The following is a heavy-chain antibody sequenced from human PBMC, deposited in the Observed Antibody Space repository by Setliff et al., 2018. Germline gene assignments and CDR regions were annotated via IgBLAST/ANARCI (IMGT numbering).Heavy chain of an antibody. V-gene: IGHV3-20*04. CDR2: IHWNGGGT. CDR3: AREGESGWYGGGIDS. J-gene: IGHJ4*02. Sequence: PGGSLRLSCAATGFTFDDYGMSWVRQAPGKGLEWVSGIHWNGGGTAYADSVKGRFTITKENAKKSLYLQMNTLRAEDPALYYWAREGESGWYGGGIDSWGQGTLGTVS. CDR1: GFTFDDYG. D-gene: IGHD6-19*01.